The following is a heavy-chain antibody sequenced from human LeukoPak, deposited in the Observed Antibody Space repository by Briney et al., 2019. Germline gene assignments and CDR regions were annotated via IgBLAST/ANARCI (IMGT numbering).Heavy chain of an antibody. J-gene: IGHJ4*02. V-gene: IGHV3-74*01. CDR2: ISSDGTDI. CDR1: GFSFSSSW. Sequence: GGSLRLSCLASGFSFSSSWMHWVRQTPGKELLWLSRISSDGTDIKYADSVQGRFIISRDNAKNTLYLQMNNLRVEDTAVYYCARDQTQLGPTTVDYWGQGTLVTDSS. CDR3: ARDQTQLGPTTVDY. D-gene: IGHD2-2*01.